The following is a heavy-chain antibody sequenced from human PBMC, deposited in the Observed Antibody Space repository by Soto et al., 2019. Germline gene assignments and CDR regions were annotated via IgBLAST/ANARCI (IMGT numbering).Heavy chain of an antibody. V-gene: IGHV5-51*01. J-gene: IGHJ6*02. CDR3: ARHGPRVYYDNSDYYYYGMDV. D-gene: IGHD3-22*01. CDR1: GDSFTSFW. Sequence: GESLKISCKVSGDSFTSFWIGWVRQMPGKGLEWLGSIYPGDSDTRCSPSFQGQVTISADKSISTAYLQWSSLKASDTAMYYCARHGPRVYYDNSDYYYYGMDVWGQGTTVTVSS. CDR2: IYPGDSDT.